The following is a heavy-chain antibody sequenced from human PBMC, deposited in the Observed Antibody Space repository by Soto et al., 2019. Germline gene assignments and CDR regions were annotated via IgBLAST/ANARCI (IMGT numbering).Heavy chain of an antibody. Sequence: PGGTLRLSCAASGFTFSSYAMHWFRQAPGKGLVWVAVVSYDGSNKYYADSVKGRFTISRDNSKNTLYLHMNSLRAADTAVYYCARVSYDSSGYPDTNGFWGQGILVTVSS. J-gene: IGHJ4*02. CDR2: VSYDGSNK. V-gene: IGHV3-30-3*01. D-gene: IGHD3-22*01. CDR1: GFTFSSYA. CDR3: ARVSYDSSGYPDTNGF.